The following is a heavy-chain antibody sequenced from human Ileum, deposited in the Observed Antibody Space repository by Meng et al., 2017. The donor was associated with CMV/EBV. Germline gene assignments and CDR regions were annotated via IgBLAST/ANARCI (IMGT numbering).Heavy chain of an antibody. V-gene: IGHV1-46*01. D-gene: IGHD4-17*01. CDR3: ARARDYGPIDY. CDR1: GYTFTSYY. J-gene: IGHJ4*02. CDR2: FNPSGGYT. Sequence: QVQLVQSGAEVKKPGASVKVSCKASGYTFTSYYMHWVRQAPGQGLEWMGVFNPSGGYTNYAQDFKGRVTMTRDTSTTTVSMDLSSPRSEDTAVYYCARARDYGPIDYWGQGTLVTVSS.